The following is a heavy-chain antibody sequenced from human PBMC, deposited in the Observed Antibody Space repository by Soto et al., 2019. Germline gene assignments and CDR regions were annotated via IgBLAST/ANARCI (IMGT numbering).Heavy chain of an antibody. CDR2: IYHSGST. V-gene: IGHV4-30-2*01. Sequence: SETLSLTCAVSGDSISSGGYSWSWIRQPPGKGLEWIGYIYHSGSTYYNPSLKSRVTISVDRSKNQFSLKLSSVTAADTAVYYCAIWMTKVTTSTFDYWGQGTLVTVSS. J-gene: IGHJ4*02. D-gene: IGHD4-17*01. CDR1: GDSISSGGYS. CDR3: AIWMTKVTTSTFDY.